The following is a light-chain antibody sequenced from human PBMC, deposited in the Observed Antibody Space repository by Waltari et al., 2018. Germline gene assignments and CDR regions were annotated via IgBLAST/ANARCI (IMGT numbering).Light chain of an antibody. V-gene: IGKV3-11*01. Sequence: EMVLTHSPATLSLSPRVRATLPCRASQSLGSYLAWYQQKPGLPARLFIYDASNRATGIPARFSGSGSGTDFTLTISSLEPEDFAVYFCQHRANSWTFGQGTKVEIK. CDR3: QHRANSWT. CDR1: QSLGSY. J-gene: IGKJ1*01. CDR2: DAS.